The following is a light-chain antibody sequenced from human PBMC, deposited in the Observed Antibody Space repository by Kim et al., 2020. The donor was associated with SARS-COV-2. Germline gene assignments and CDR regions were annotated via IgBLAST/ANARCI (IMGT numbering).Light chain of an antibody. V-gene: IGLV1-40*01. CDR2: GTN. CDR1: SSNLGAGYV. CDR3: QSYGSSHWV. Sequence: QSVLTQPPSVSGAPGQRVTISCTGSSSNLGAGYVVNWYQQFPGTAPKILIYGTNNRPSGVPDRFSGSKSGTSAALAITGLQAEDEADYYCQSYGSSHWVFGGGTKLTVL. J-gene: IGLJ3*02.